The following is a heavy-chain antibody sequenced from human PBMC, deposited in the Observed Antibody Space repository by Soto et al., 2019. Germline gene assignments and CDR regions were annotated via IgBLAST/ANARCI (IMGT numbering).Heavy chain of an antibody. D-gene: IGHD5-18*01. Sequence: ASVKVSCKASGYTFTNYGVSWVRQAPGQGLEWMGWISADTGNTNYAQKLQGRVTMTTDTSTNTAYMELSRLRSDDTAVYYCARAAIEQLCSYAFDLWGQGPMVTVSS. CDR3: ARAAIEQLCSYAFDL. CDR2: ISADTGNT. J-gene: IGHJ3*01. V-gene: IGHV1-18*01. CDR1: GYTFTNYG.